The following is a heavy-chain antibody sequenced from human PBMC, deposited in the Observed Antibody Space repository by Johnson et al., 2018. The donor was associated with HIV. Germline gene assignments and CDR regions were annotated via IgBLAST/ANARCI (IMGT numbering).Heavy chain of an antibody. V-gene: IGHV3-53*01. CDR2: IYSGGST. CDR3: ERDRDGQQWRSALDI. D-gene: IGHD6-19*01. J-gene: IGHJ3*02. CDR1: GFTVSSNY. Sequence: VQLVESGGGLIQPGGSLRLSCAASGFTVSSNYMSWVRQAPGKGLEWVSVIYSGGSTYYADSVKGRFTISRDNSKNTLYLQMNSLRAEDTAVYYCERDRDGQQWRSALDIWGQGTMVTVSS.